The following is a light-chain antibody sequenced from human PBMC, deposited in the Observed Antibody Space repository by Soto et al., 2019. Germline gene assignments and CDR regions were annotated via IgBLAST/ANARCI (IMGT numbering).Light chain of an antibody. CDR2: DAS. CDR1: QSVSSNY. J-gene: IGKJ4*01. CDR3: QQRSNWPLT. V-gene: IGKV3D-20*02. Sequence: EIVMTQSPATLSVSPGERATLSCRASQSVSSNYLAWYQQKPGQAPRLLIYDASSRATGIPDRFSGGGSGTDFTLTISRLEPEDFAVYYCQQRSNWPLTFGGGTKVDIK.